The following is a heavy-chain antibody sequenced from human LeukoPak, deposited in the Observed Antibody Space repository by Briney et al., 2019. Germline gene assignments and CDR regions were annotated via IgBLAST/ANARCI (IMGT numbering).Heavy chain of an antibody. CDR2: IKQDGSEK. CDR3: ARDGTYTDYDPDFDI. CDR1: GFTFSRFW. J-gene: IGHJ4*02. V-gene: IGHV3-7*04. Sequence: GGSLRLSCAASGFTFSRFWMSWVRQAPGKGLEWVANIKQDGSEKYYVDSVKGRFTISRDNAKNSLYLQMNSLRAEDTAVFYCARDGTYTDYDPDFDIWGQGTLVAVSS. D-gene: IGHD5-12*01.